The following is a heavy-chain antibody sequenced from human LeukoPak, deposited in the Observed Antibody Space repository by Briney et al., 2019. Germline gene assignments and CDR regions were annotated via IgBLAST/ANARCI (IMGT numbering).Heavy chain of an antibody. CDR3: ARHAAWRQSNFWSGVGGAFDI. Sequence: GESLKISCKGSGYSFTSYWIGWVRQMPGKGLEWMGIIYPGDSDTRYSPSFQGQVTISADKSISTAYLQWSSLKASDTAMYYCARHAAWRQSNFWSGVGGAFDIWGQGTMVTVSS. CDR2: IYPGDSDT. J-gene: IGHJ3*02. V-gene: IGHV5-51*01. CDR1: GYSFTSYW. D-gene: IGHD3-3*01.